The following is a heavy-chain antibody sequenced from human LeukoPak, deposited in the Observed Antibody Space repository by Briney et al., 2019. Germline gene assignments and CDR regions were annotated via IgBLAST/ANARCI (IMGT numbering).Heavy chain of an antibody. CDR2: ISSDGSNK. Sequence: GRSLRLSCAASGFTFSSYGMHWVRQAPRKGLEWVAVISSDGSNKYYADSVTGRFTISRDNSKNTLYLQMNSLRAEDTAVYYCAKSAYLKGYCSSTSCYPGDYFDYWGQGTLVTVSS. J-gene: IGHJ4*02. CDR3: AKSAYLKGYCSSTSCYPGDYFDY. V-gene: IGHV3-30*18. D-gene: IGHD2-2*01. CDR1: GFTFSSYG.